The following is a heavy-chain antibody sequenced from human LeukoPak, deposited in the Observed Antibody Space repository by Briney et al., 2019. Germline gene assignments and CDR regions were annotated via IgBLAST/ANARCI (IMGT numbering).Heavy chain of an antibody. CDR3: ARGMGTTVTTGYFDY. CDR1: GGSISSYY. D-gene: IGHD4-17*01. CDR2: IYYSGST. Sequence: SETLSLTCTVSGGSISSYYWSWIRQPPGKGLEWIGHIYYSGSTNYNPSLKSRVTISVDTSKNQFSLKLSSVTAADTAVYYCARGMGTTVTTGYFDYWGQGTLVTVSS. V-gene: IGHV4-59*01. J-gene: IGHJ4*02.